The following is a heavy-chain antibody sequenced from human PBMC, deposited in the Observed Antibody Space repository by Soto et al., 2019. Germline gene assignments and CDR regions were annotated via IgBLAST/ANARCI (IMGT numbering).Heavy chain of an antibody. J-gene: IGHJ4*02. CDR2: IYYSGST. Sequence: SETLSLTFTVSGGSVSSVSYYWSWIRQPPGKGMEWIGYIYYSGSTKYNPSLKSRVTISVDTSKNQFSLKLSSVTAADTAVYYCASRGTADFLFHXWGQGTLVTVSX. D-gene: IGHD1-1*01. CDR1: GGSVSSVSYY. CDR3: ASRGTADFLFHX. V-gene: IGHV4-61*01.